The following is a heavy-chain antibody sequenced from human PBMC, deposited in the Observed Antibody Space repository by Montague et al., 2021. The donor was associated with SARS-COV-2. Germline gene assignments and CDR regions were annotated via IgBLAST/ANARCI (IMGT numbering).Heavy chain of an antibody. CDR2: ISGSGGST. V-gene: IGHV3-23*01. D-gene: IGHD3-10*01. J-gene: IGHJ4*02. Sequence: SLRLSLSASGFTFSSYAMSWVRQAPGKGLEWVSAISGSGGSTYYADSVKGRFTISRDNSKNTLYLQMNSLRAEDTAVYYCAKDALLLWFGELSRFNERYYFDYWGQGTLVTVSS. CDR1: GFTFSSYA. CDR3: AKDALLLWFGELSRFNERYYFDY.